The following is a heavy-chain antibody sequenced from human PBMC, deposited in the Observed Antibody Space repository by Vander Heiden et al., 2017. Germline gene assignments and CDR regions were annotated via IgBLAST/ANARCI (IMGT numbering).Heavy chain of an antibody. J-gene: IGHJ4*02. V-gene: IGHV1-69*01. CDR1: GGTFSSYA. CDR3: ARGRVSGSYDWDY. CDR2: IIPIFGNA. Sequence: QVQLVQSGAEVKKPGSSVKVSCKASGGTFSSYAISWVRQAPGQGLEWMGGIIPIFGNANYAQKVQGRVTVTADESTSTGFMELGRLRSEDTAVYYLARGRVSGSYDWDYRGQGTLVTVSS. D-gene: IGHD1-26*01.